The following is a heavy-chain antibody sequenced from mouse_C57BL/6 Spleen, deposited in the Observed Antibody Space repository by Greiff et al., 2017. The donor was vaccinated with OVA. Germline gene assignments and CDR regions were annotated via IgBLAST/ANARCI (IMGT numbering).Heavy chain of an antibody. CDR2: INPYNGGT. V-gene: IGHV1-19*01. J-gene: IGHJ3*01. CDR3: ARSGDYDGGLAY. D-gene: IGHD2-4*01. Sequence: VQLQQSGPVLVKPGASVKMSCKASGYTFTDYYMNWVKQSHGKSLEWIGVINPYNGGTSYNQKFKGKATLTVDKSSSTAYMELNSLTSEDSAVYYCARSGDYDGGLAYWGQGTLVTVSA. CDR1: GYTFTDYY.